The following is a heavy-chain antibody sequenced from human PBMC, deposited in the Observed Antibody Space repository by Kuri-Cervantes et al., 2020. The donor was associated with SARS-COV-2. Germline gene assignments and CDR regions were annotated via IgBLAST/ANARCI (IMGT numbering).Heavy chain of an antibody. CDR2: ITPISGAP. CDR3: ARGEGLKAVAETDNFGMAV. CDR1: GGTFSTYA. D-gene: IGHD6-19*01. V-gene: IGHV1-69*06. J-gene: IGHJ6*02. Sequence: SVKVSCKASGGTFSTYAINWVRQAPRQGLEWMGGITPISGAPNYAQKFQGRVTISADKSTSTAYMELSSLTSEDTAVYYCARGEGLKAVAETDNFGMAVWGQGTTVTVSS.